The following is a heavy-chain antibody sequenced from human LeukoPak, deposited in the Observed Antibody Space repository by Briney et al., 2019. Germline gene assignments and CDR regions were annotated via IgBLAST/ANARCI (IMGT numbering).Heavy chain of an antibody. V-gene: IGHV1-2*02. Sequence: ASVKVSCKASGYTFTGYYMHWVRQAPGQGLEWMGWINPNSGGTNYAQKFQGRVTMTRDTSISTAYMELSRLRSEDTAVYYCATAIRYCSSTSCSSYYSDYWGQGTLVTVSS. CDR1: GYTFTGYY. D-gene: IGHD2-2*01. J-gene: IGHJ4*02. CDR3: ATAIRYCSSTSCSSYYSDY. CDR2: INPNSGGT.